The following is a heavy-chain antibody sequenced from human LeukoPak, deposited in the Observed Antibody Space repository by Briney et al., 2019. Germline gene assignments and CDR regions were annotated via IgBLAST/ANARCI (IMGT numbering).Heavy chain of an antibody. Sequence: PGGSLRLSCAASGFTFSSYSMNWVRQAPGKGLEWVSSISSSSSYIYYADSVKGRFTISRDNAKNSLYLQMNSLRDEDTAVYYCASSGYYEEKEIYWGQGTLVTVSS. CDR3: ASSGYYEEKEIY. D-gene: IGHD3-22*01. J-gene: IGHJ4*02. CDR2: ISSSSSYI. CDR1: GFTFSSYS. V-gene: IGHV3-21*01.